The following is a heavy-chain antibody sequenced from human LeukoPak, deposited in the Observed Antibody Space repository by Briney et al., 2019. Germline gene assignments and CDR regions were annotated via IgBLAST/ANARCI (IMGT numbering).Heavy chain of an antibody. V-gene: IGHV1-46*01. Sequence: ASVKVSCKASGYTFTSYYMHWVRQAPGQGLEWMGIINPSGGSTSYAQKFQGRVTMTRDTSTSTVYMELSSLRSEDTAVYYCAKDSPIRSDILTGYYRVPFDYWGQGTLVTVSS. CDR2: INPSGGST. D-gene: IGHD3-9*01. CDR1: GYTFTSYY. J-gene: IGHJ4*02. CDR3: AKDSPIRSDILTGYYRVPFDY.